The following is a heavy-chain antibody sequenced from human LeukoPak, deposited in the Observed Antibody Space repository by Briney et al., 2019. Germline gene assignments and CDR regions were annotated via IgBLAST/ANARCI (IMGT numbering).Heavy chain of an antibody. V-gene: IGHV4-4*07. Sequence: SETLSLTCTVSGGSISGYYWNWIRQPAGKGLEWIGRIFHGGSTNYNPSLNSRVTMSVDTSKNQFSLKLSSVTAADTAVYYCARSRIVLADSLDPWGQGTLVTVSS. CDR3: ARSRIVLADSLDP. CDR1: GGSISGYY. CDR2: IFHGGST. D-gene: IGHD6-19*01. J-gene: IGHJ5*02.